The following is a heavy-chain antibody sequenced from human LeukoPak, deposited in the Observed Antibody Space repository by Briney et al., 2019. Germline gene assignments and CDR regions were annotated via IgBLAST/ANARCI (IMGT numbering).Heavy chain of an antibody. Sequence: PGGSLRLSCVASGFTFSSYAMSWVRQAPGKGLEWVSGISGSGGSTYYADSVKGRFTISRDNSKNTLYLQMNSLRAEGTAVYYCARDLVDTQNYGMDVWGQGTTVTVSS. CDR1: GFTFSSYA. V-gene: IGHV3-23*01. J-gene: IGHJ6*02. D-gene: IGHD5-18*01. CDR3: ARDLVDTQNYGMDV. CDR2: ISGSGGST.